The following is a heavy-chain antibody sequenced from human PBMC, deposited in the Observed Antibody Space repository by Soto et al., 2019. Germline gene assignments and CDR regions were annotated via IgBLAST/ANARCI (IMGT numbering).Heavy chain of an antibody. D-gene: IGHD5-12*01. CDR2: IIPIFGTA. Sequence: ASVKVSCKASGGTFSSYAISWVRQAPGQGLEWMGGIIPIFGTANYAQNFQGRVTITADECTIKAYMVLSSLRSEDTAVCFFVRADSFMEKCGFDNAMDDWGQGAMVTVSS. CDR3: VRADSFMEKCGFDNAMDD. CDR1: GGTFSSYA. J-gene: IGHJ4*01. V-gene: IGHV1-69*13.